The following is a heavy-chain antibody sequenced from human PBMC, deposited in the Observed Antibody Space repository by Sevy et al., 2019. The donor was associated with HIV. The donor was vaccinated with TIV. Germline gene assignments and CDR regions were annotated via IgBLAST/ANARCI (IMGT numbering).Heavy chain of an antibody. CDR2: IKEDGSER. CDR1: GFTFNTYW. CDR3: ARHCSGGSCYSLLPYYYYGMDV. Sequence: GGSLRLSCAASGFTFNTYWMTWVRQAPGKGLEWVANIKEDGSERNYLDSVKGRFTISRDNAKESLYLQINSLRAEDTAVYYCARHCSGGSCYSLLPYYYYGMDVWGQGTTVTVSS. V-gene: IGHV3-7*01. J-gene: IGHJ6*02. D-gene: IGHD2-15*01.